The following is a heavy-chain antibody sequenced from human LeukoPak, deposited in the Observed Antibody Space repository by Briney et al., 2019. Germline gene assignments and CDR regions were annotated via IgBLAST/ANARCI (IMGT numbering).Heavy chain of an antibody. J-gene: IGHJ4*02. CDR3: ARHKSDYGDYHAH. Sequence: SETLSLTCTVSDGSMSGYHWSWIRQPPGKGLGWIGYTYYSGSTNYNPSLKRRVTISEDRSMNQFSLKLSSVTAADTAVYYCARHKSDYGDYHAHWGQGTLVTVSS. CDR1: DGSMSGYH. CDR2: TYYSGST. V-gene: IGHV4-59*08. D-gene: IGHD4-17*01.